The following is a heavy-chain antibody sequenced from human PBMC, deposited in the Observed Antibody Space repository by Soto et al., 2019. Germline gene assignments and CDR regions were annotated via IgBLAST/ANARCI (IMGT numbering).Heavy chain of an antibody. CDR3: AKDGQKREVLRHFDWSVDY. CDR1: GFTFSSYA. D-gene: IGHD3-9*01. CDR2: ISGSGGST. Sequence: PGGSLRLSCAASGFTFSSYAMSWVRQAPGKGLEWVSAISGSGGSTYYADSVKGRFTISRDNSKNTLYLQMNSLRAEDTAVYYCAKDGQKREVLRHFDWSVDYWGQGTLVTVSS. V-gene: IGHV3-23*01. J-gene: IGHJ4*02.